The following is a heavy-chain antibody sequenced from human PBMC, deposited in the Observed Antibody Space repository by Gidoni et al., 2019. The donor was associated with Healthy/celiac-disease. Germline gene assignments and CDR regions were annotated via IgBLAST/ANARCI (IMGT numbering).Heavy chain of an antibody. CDR2: ISSSSSYI. CDR3: ARETYNWNYPQGYFDY. D-gene: IGHD1-7*01. V-gene: IGHV3-21*01. Sequence: EVQLVESGGGLVKPGGSLRLSCAASGFTFSSYSMNWVRQAPGKGLEWVSSISSSSSYIYYADSVKGRFTISRDNAKNSLYLQMNSLRAEDTAVYYCARETYNWNYPQGYFDYWGQGTLVTVSS. CDR1: GFTFSSYS. J-gene: IGHJ4*02.